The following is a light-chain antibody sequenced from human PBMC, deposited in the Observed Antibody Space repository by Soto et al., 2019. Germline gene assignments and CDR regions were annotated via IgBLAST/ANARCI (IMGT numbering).Light chain of an antibody. CDR2: ATS. CDR3: QEYRRSLSP. Sequence: VFTQSPRTLSLSPGETAALSFRASQSVSSRYLAWYQQKSGQAPSLLMYATSRRATDIPDRFIGHGSGTHFTHTISGLEPEDLAVYYSQEYRRSLSPFG. J-gene: IGKJ1*01. CDR1: QSVSSRY. V-gene: IGKV3-20*01.